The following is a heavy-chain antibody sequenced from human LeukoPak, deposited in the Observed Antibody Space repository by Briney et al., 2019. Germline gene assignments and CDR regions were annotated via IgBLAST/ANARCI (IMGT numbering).Heavy chain of an antibody. J-gene: IGHJ4*02. CDR2: IYPGDSDT. CDR3: ARHTYYYGSGSPGVDY. CDR1: GYSFTSYW. D-gene: IGHD3-10*01. V-gene: IGHV5-51*01. Sequence: PGESLKISCKGSGYSFTSYWIGWVRHMPGKGLEWMGIIYPGDSDTRYSPSFQGQVTISADKSISTACLQWSSLKASDTAMYYCARHTYYYGSGSPGVDYWGQGTLVTVSS.